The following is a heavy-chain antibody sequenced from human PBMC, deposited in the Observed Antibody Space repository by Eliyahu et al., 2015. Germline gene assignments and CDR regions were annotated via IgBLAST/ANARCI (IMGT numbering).Heavy chain of an antibody. CDR1: GDSVPSNRXT. V-gene: IGHV6-1*01. Sequence: QVQLQQSGPGLVKPSQTLSLTCAISGDSVPSNRXTWNWIRQSPSRGLEWLGRTYYRSQWYFNYAVSVKSRIIIIPDTSKNQFSLQLSSLSPEDTAVYYCARRGDHCGDDCRDAFDFWGQGTMVTVSS. CDR3: ARRGDHCGDDCRDAFDF. CDR2: TYYRSQWYF. J-gene: IGHJ3*01. D-gene: IGHD2-21*01.